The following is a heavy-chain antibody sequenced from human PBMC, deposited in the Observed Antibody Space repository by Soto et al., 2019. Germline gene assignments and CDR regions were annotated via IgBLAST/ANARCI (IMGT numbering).Heavy chain of an antibody. J-gene: IGHJ4*02. D-gene: IGHD4-17*01. CDR3: AKXPSPTKLSDYPYYFDY. CDR1: GFTFSSYA. Sequence: GGSLRLSCAASGFTFSSYAMSWVRQAPGKGLEWVSAISGSGGSTYYADSVKGRFTISRDNSXXXXXXXXXXXRAEDXXXXYXAKXPSPTKLSDYPYYFDYWGQGTLVTVSS. CDR2: ISGSGGST. V-gene: IGHV3-23*01.